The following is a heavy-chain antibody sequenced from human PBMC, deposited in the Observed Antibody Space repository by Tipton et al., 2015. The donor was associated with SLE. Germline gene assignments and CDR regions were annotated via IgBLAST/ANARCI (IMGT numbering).Heavy chain of an antibody. CDR2: VFHTGST. CDR1: GAPISSYF. J-gene: IGHJ6*03. D-gene: IGHD3-3*01. Sequence: TLSLTCFISGAPISSYFWSWVRQPPGKGLEWIGYVFHTGSTNYNPSLKSRVSISVDTSKNQISLKVRSVTDADTAVYYCARVATIFGVRTPFMDVWGKGTTVTVSS. V-gene: IGHV4-59*12. CDR3: ARVATIFGVRTPFMDV.